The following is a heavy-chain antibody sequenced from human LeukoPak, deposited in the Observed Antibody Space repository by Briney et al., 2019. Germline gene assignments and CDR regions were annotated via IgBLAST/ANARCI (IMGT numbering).Heavy chain of an antibody. CDR2: IYPGDSDT. CDR1: GYSFTSYW. J-gene: IGHJ4*02. D-gene: IGHD1-26*01. CDR3: AILSEGRGTTIAGGYNY. Sequence: GGSLKISGKGSGYSFTSYWIGGVRQMPGKGLEGMGIIYPGDSDTRYSPSFQGQVTISADKSINTAYLQWSSLKASDTAMYYCAILSEGRGTTIAGGYNYWGQGTLVTVSS. V-gene: IGHV5-51*01.